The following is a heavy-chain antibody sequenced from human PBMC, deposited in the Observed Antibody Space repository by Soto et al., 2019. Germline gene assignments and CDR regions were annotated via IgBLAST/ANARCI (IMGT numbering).Heavy chain of an antibody. Sequence: SETLSLTCAVYGGSFSGYYWSWIRQPPGKGLEWIGEINHSVSTNYNPSLKSRVTISVDTSKKQFSLKLSSVTAADTAVYYCARDGSTTHYYYSSGVDVWGQGTTVTVS. CDR3: ARDGSTTHYYYSSGVDV. V-gene: IGHV4-34*01. J-gene: IGHJ6*02. D-gene: IGHD1-1*01. CDR1: GGSFSGYY. CDR2: INHSVST.